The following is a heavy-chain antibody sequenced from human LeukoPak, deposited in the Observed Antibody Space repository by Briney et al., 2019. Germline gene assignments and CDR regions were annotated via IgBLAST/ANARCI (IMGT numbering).Heavy chain of an antibody. Sequence: GGSLRLSCEGSGFTFDNYNMNWVRQAPGKGLEWVSSITSSGFDAYYADSTKGRFTISRNNANNSLYLQMDSLRAEDTAVYYCARDDILTGFSPYYHYGMDVWGHGTTVTVSS. D-gene: IGHD3-9*01. J-gene: IGHJ6*02. CDR3: ARDDILTGFSPYYHYGMDV. CDR2: ITSSGFDA. V-gene: IGHV3-21*01. CDR1: GFTFDNYN.